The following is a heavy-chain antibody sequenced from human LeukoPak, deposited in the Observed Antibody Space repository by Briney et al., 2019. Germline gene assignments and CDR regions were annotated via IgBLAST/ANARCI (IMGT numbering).Heavy chain of an antibody. D-gene: IGHD3-22*01. Sequence: GGSLRLSCAASGFTFNSYAMNWVRQAPGKGLEWVAFIRYDGSNKYYADSVKGRFTISRDNSKNTLYLQMNSLRAEDTAVYYCARRAGDYSHPYDYWGQGTLVTVSS. CDR3: ARRAGDYSHPYDY. J-gene: IGHJ4*02. CDR2: IRYDGSNK. CDR1: GFTFNSYA. V-gene: IGHV3-33*08.